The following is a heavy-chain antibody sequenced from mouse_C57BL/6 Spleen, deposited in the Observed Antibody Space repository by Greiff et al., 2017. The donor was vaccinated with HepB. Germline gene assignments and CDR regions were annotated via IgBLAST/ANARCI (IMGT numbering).Heavy chain of an antibody. CDR2: ISSGGDYI. CDR3: TSYYGSSWFAY. V-gene: IGHV5-9-1*02. CDR1: GFTFSSYA. Sequence: EVKLVESGEGLVKPGGSLKLSCAASGFTFSSYAMSWVRQTPEKRLEWVAYISSGGDYIYYADTVKGRFTISRDNARNTLYLQMSSLKSEDTAMYYCTSYYGSSWFAYWGQGTLVTVSA. J-gene: IGHJ3*01. D-gene: IGHD1-1*01.